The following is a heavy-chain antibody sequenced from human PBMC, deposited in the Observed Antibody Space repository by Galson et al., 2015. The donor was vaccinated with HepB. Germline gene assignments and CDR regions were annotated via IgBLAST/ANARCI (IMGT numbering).Heavy chain of an antibody. CDR3: ARDSSYYADY. D-gene: IGHD3-22*01. J-gene: IGHJ4*02. V-gene: IGHV3-23*01. Sequence: SLRLCCAATGFTFSTYAMNWVRQAPGKGLEWVSTIISSGGSTNYADSVKGRFTISRDNSKNTVYLQMNSLRADDTALYYCARDSSYYADYWGQGTLVTVSS. CDR2: IISSGGST. CDR1: GFTFSTYA.